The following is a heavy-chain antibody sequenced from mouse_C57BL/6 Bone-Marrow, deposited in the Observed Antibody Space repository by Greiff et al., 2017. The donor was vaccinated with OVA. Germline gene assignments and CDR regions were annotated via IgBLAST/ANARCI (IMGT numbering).Heavy chain of an antibody. Sequence: QVQLQQSGAELVMPGASVKLSCKASGYTFTSYWMHWVKQRPGQGLEWIGEIDPSDSYTNYNQKFKGKSTLTVDKSSSTAYMQLSSLTSEDSAVYDCAREGAGTDWYFDVWGTGTTVTVSS. CDR2: IDPSDSYT. D-gene: IGHD4-1*01. V-gene: IGHV1-69*01. CDR3: AREGAGTDWYFDV. J-gene: IGHJ1*03. CDR1: GYTFTSYW.